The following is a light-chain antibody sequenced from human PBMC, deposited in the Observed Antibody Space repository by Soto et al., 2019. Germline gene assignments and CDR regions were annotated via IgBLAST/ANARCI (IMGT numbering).Light chain of an antibody. V-gene: IGKV1-5*01. CDR2: DAS. CDR3: QQYNNYPLT. CDR1: QTISSW. Sequence: MTQSPSTLSASVGDRVTISCRASQTISSWLAWYQQKPGKAPKLLIYDASSLESGVPSRFSGSGSGTEFTLTISSLQTDDFATYYCQQYNNYPLTFGQGTKVDIK. J-gene: IGKJ1*01.